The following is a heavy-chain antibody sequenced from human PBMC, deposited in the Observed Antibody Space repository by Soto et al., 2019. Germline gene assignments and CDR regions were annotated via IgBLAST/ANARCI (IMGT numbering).Heavy chain of an antibody. V-gene: IGHV3-74*01. CDR2: INNDGSNT. Sequence: EVQLVESGGGLVQPGGSLRLSCAASGFTFSTYWMHWVRQPPGKGLVWVSRINNDGSNTAYADSVKGRFTNSRDNAKSTLYLQMNSLRAEDTAVYYCARDPLIGTTDYGLDVWGQGTTVSVSS. D-gene: IGHD1-7*01. CDR3: ARDPLIGTTDYGLDV. J-gene: IGHJ6*02. CDR1: GFTFSTYW.